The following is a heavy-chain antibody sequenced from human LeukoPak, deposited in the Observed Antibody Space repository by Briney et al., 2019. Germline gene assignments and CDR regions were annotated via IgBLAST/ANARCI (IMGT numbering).Heavy chain of an antibody. CDR1: GGSISSYY. D-gene: IGHD6-6*01. V-gene: IGHV4-59*12. J-gene: IGHJ5*02. Sequence: PSETLSLTCAVYGGSISSYYWSWIRQPPGKGLEWIGYIYYSGSTNYNPSLKSRVTISVDTSKNQFSLKLSSVTAADTAVYYCARRLGSSSHWFDPWGQGTPVTVSS. CDR2: IYYSGST. CDR3: ARRLGSSSHWFDP.